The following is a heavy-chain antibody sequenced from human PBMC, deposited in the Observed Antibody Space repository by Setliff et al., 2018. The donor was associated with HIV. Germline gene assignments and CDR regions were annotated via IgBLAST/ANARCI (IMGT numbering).Heavy chain of an antibody. CDR3: AREGIAAAGSYSYGFGQIDY. D-gene: IGHD6-13*01. J-gene: IGHJ4*02. V-gene: IGHV4-39*07. CDR1: GGSIRSSSYY. CDR2: IYYNGNT. Sequence: ETLSLTCTVSGGSIRSSSYYWGWIRQPPGKGLEWIGSIYYNGNTYYNPSLKSRVTISVDTSKNHFSLKLRSVTAADTAVYYCAREGIAAAGSYSYGFGQIDYWGQGTLVTVSS.